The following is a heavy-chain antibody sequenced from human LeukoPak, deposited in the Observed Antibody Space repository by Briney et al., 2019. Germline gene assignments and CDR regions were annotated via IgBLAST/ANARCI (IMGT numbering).Heavy chain of an antibody. CDR3: ARGGIVVVPAARIFPFDY. D-gene: IGHD2-2*01. Sequence: PSETLSLTCAVYGGSFSGYYWSWIRQPPGKGLEWIGEINHSGSTNYNPSLKSRVTISVDTSKNQFSLKLSSVTAADTAVYYCARGGIVVVPAARIFPFDYWGQGTLVTVSS. V-gene: IGHV4-34*01. J-gene: IGHJ4*02. CDR1: GGSFSGYY. CDR2: INHSGST.